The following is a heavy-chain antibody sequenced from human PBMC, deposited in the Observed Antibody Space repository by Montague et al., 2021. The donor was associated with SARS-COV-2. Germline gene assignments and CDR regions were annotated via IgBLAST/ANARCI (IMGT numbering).Heavy chain of an antibody. Sequence: PALVNPTQPLTLTCTSSGFSITTSTMGVGWIRQPPGKTLEWLALLYWSDEKRFSLSLKSPLTITNDTFKHQVVLTMTNMDPVDTATYYCVHYAAGSYYFHYWGQGTLVTVSS. V-gene: IGHV2-5*01. D-gene: IGHD3-10*01. CDR1: GFSITTSTMG. CDR2: LYWSDEK. J-gene: IGHJ4*02. CDR3: VHYAAGSYYFHY.